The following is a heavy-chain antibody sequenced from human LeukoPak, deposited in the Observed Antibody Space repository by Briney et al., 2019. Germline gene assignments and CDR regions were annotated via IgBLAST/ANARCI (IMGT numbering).Heavy chain of an antibody. CDR1: GYTFTGYY. J-gene: IGHJ4*02. D-gene: IGHD3-3*01. V-gene: IGHV1-2*02. CDR3: ARDRDDFWSGYYTGSFDY. CDR2: INPNSGGT. Sequence: GASVTVSCKASGYTFTGYYMHWVRQAPGQGLEWMGWINPNSGGTNYAQKFQGRVTMTRDTSISTAYMELSRLRSDDTAVYYCARDRDDFWSGYYTGSFDYWGQGTLVTVSS.